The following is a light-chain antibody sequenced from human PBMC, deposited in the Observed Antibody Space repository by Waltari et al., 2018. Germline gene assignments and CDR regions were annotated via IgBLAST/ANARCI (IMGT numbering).Light chain of an antibody. J-gene: IGKJ4*01. Sequence: DIQMTQSPSTLSGSVGDRVTITCRVSENIDNWLAWYQQRPGEAPNLLIFYASTLEKGVPSRFSGSGSGTEFTLTISSLQPDDFATYYCQHYSASSFTFGGGTKLEIK. CDR3: QHYSASSFT. CDR1: ENIDNW. V-gene: IGKV1-5*01. CDR2: YAS.